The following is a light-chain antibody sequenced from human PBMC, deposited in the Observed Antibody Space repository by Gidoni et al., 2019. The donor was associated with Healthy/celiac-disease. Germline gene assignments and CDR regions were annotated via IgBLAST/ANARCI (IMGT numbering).Light chain of an antibody. Sequence: DIVMTQSPDSLAGSLGERATINCKSSQSVLYSSNNTNYLAWYQQKPGQPPKLRIYWASTRESGVPDRFSGSGSWTDFTLTIISLQAEDVAVYYCQQYYSTPRTFGQXTKVEIK. V-gene: IGKV4-1*01. CDR2: WAS. CDR1: QSVLYSSNNTNY. J-gene: IGKJ1*01. CDR3: QQYYSTPRT.